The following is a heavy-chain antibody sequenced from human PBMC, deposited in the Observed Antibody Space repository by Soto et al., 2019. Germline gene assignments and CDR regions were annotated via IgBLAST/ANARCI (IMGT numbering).Heavy chain of an antibody. CDR3: SRSVEGHFDY. CDR2: ITSDTKTI. J-gene: IGHJ4*02. Sequence: EVQLVESGGALVQPGGSLRLSCAASGFKFSIYSMNWVRQAPGKGLEWSAYITSDTKTIKYGDSVKGRFTISRDNAKNSVYLQMNSLSYEDTAVYYCSRSVEGHFDYWGQGTVVTVSS. D-gene: IGHD6-19*01. CDR1: GFKFSIYS. V-gene: IGHV3-48*02.